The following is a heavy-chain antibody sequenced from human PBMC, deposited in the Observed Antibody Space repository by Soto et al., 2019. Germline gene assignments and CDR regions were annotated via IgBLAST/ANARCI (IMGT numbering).Heavy chain of an antibody. CDR1: GFSFVNYA. Sequence: GGSLRLSCAASGFSFVNYAMNWVRQAPGKGLEWVSGLSGSGTSTYYADSVKGRLTISRDNSRDTLFLQMNSLTADDTAVYYCAKATTNGGWFNPFDSWGQGALVTVSS. V-gene: IGHV3-23*01. CDR2: LSGSGTST. CDR3: AKATTNGGWFNPFDS. D-gene: IGHD6-19*01. J-gene: IGHJ4*02.